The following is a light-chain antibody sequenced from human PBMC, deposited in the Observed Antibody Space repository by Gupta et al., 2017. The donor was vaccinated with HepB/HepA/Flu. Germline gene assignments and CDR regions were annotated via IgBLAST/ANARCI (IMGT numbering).Light chain of an antibody. CDR1: TEAVTSGYY. CDR2: TTH. Sequence: TCASNTEAVTSGYYPSWFQQKPGQAPRPLIYTTHNKHSWTPARFSGSLLGDKAPLTLSGALPEDDADYYCLVHRGGAWVFGGGTKLTVL. V-gene: IGLV7-43*01. J-gene: IGLJ2*01. CDR3: LVHRGGAWV.